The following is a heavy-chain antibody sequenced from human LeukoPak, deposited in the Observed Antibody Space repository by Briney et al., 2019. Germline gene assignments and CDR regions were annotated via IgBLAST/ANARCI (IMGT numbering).Heavy chain of an antibody. V-gene: IGHV3-11*04. CDR1: GFTFSDYY. J-gene: IGHJ3*02. CDR2: ISSSGSTI. D-gene: IGHD2-2*01. Sequence: PGGSLRLSCAASGFTFSDYYMCWIRQAPGKGLEWVSYISSSGSTIYYADSVKGRFTISRDNAKNSLYLQMNSLRAEDTAVYYCARGYCSSTSCYVRDAFDIWGQGTMVTVSS. CDR3: ARGYCSSTSCYVRDAFDI.